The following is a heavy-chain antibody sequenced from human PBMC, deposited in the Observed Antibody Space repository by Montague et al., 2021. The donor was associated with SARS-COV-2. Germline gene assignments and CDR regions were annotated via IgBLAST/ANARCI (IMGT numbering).Heavy chain of an antibody. V-gene: IGHV4-39*01. CDR2: SYYSGTT. CDR3: ARGSYGSGSYHAFDI. D-gene: IGHD3-10*01. Sequence: SETLSRTCTVSGDSFNSPKYYCAWIRQPPGKGLEWIGSSYYSGTTYDXXXLRSQVTISVDTSKTQFSLKMNSVTAADTAVYYCARGSYGSGSYHAFDIWSQGTVVAVSS. J-gene: IGHJ3*02. CDR1: GDSFNSPKYY.